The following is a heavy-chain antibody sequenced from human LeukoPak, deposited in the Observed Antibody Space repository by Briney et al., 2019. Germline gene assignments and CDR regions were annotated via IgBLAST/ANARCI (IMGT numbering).Heavy chain of an antibody. Sequence: SVKVSCKASGGTFSSYAISWVRQAPGQGLEWMGGIIPIFGTANYAQKFQGRVTITADKSTSTAYMELSSLRSEDTAVYYCAGEVYGSGSYYLDYWGQGTLVTVSS. V-gene: IGHV1-69*06. J-gene: IGHJ4*02. CDR1: GGTFSSYA. CDR2: IIPIFGTA. D-gene: IGHD3-10*01. CDR3: AGEVYGSGSYYLDY.